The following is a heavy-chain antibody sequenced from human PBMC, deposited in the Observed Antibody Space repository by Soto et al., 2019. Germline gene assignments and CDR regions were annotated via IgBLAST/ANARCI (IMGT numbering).Heavy chain of an antibody. J-gene: IGHJ1*01. V-gene: IGHV1-69*13. CDR2: IIPVFGRP. CDR1: GGTFSSFG. CDR3: AREASGYDF. D-gene: IGHD5-12*01. Sequence: GASVKVSCKASGGTFSSFGISWVRQAPGQGLEWMGGIIPVFGRPNYAQRFRGRLTITADESTNTSYMELIDLTSEDTAVYYCAREASGYDFWGQGTQVTV.